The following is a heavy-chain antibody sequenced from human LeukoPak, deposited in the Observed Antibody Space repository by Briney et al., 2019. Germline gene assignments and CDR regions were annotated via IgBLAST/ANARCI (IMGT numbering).Heavy chain of an antibody. V-gene: IGHV4-38-2*02. D-gene: IGHD3-10*01. Sequence: PSETLSLTCAVSGYSISSGYYWGWLRQPPGKGLEWIANIYHTGTTYYNPSLKSRVTISLDTSKNQFSLKLSSVTAADTAVYYCGRDLGGSGSYYYEWGQGTLVTVSS. CDR3: GRDLGGSGSYYYE. CDR2: IYHTGTT. J-gene: IGHJ4*02. CDR1: GYSISSGYY.